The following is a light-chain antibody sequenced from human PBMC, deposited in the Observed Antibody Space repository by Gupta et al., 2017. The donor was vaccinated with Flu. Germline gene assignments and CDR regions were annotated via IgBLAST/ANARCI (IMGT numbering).Light chain of an antibody. CDR3: QQLNDYPLT. CDR1: QDINTY. CDR2: AAS. Sequence: DIQLTQSPSFLSASVGDRVTVTCRVSQDINTYLAWYQQKPGKAPKLLIYAASTLQSGVPSRFSGSGSATEFTLTISSLQAEDLATYYCQQLNDYPLTFGGGTKVEIK. V-gene: IGKV1-9*01. J-gene: IGKJ4*01.